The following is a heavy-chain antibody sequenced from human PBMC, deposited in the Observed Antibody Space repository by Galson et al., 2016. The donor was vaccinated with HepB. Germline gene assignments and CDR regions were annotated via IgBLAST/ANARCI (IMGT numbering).Heavy chain of an antibody. Sequence: SLRLSCAASGFTFSSYVMHWVRQAPGKGLEWVAVISYDGSNKYYADTVKGRFTISRDNSKNTRYLQMNSLRAEDTAVYYCARDEGMPFCGADCYSSGYFDNWGQGTLVTVSS. CDR3: ARDEGMPFCGADCYSSGYFDN. CDR1: GFTFSSYV. V-gene: IGHV3-30*04. J-gene: IGHJ4*02. CDR2: ISYDGSNK. D-gene: IGHD2-21*02.